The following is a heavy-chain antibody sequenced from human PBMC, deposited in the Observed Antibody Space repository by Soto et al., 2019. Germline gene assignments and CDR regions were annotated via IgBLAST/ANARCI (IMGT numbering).Heavy chain of an antibody. D-gene: IGHD2-2*01. CDR3: ARGQIYCSSTSCYRGDYYYGMDV. V-gene: IGHV1-69*13. Sequence: SVKVSCKASGGTFSSYAISWVRQAPGQGLEWMGGIIPIFGTANYAQKFQGRVTITADESTSTAYMELSSLRSEDTAVYYCARGQIYCSSTSCYRGDYYYGMDVWGQGTTVTVSS. J-gene: IGHJ6*02. CDR2: IIPIFGTA. CDR1: GGTFSSYA.